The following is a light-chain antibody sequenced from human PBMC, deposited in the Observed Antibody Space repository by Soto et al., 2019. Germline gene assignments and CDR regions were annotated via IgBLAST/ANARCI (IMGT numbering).Light chain of an antibody. CDR3: QQYNSYWT. V-gene: IGKV1-5*03. CDR1: QSIGDL. Sequence: DIQMTQSPSTLSASVEDRVTITCRASQSIGDLLAWYQQKPGEAPKLLIYKASTLDSGVPSRFSGNGSGTDFALTINNVQPEDCATYYCQQYNSYWTFGLGTKVDIK. J-gene: IGKJ1*01. CDR2: KAS.